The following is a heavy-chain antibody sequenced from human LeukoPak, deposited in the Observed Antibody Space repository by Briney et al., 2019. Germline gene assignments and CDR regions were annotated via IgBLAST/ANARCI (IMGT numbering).Heavy chain of an antibody. CDR2: IYDSGST. D-gene: IGHD3-22*01. Sequence: SETLSLTCTVSGGSISIYYWSWIRQPPGKGLEWIGYIYDSGSTNRNPSLKSRVTISVDTSKNQFSLKLSSVTAADTAVYYCASLTTAEAFDIWGQGTMVTVSS. CDR1: GGSISIYY. V-gene: IGHV4-59*01. J-gene: IGHJ3*02. CDR3: ASLTTAEAFDI.